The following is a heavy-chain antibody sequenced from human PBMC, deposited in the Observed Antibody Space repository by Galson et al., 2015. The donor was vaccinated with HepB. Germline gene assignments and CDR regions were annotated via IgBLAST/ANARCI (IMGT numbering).Heavy chain of an antibody. V-gene: IGHV1-69*04. CDR1: GGTFSSYT. D-gene: IGHD3-10*01. Sequence: SVKVSCKASGGTFSSYTISWVRQAPGQGLEWMGRIVPILGIANYAQKFQGRVTITADKSTSTAYMELSSLRSEDTAVYYCARDDGFGELFPLDYWGQGTLVTVSS. CDR3: ARDDGFGELFPLDY. J-gene: IGHJ4*02. CDR2: IVPILGIA.